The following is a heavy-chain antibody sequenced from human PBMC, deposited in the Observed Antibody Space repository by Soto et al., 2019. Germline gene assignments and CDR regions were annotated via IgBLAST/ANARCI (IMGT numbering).Heavy chain of an antibody. J-gene: IGHJ6*02. CDR3: AKHRRSGARHYDSSGLKYGMDV. CDR1: AFTFSTYA. Sequence: QPGGSLRLSCAASAFTFSTYAMSWVRPAPGKGLEWVSTIRGSGGSTYYADSVKGRFTISRDNSKNTLYLYMNSLRAEDTAVYFCAKHRRSGARHYDSSGLKYGMDVWGQGTTVTVSS. V-gene: IGHV3-23*01. D-gene: IGHD3-22*01. CDR2: IRGSGGST.